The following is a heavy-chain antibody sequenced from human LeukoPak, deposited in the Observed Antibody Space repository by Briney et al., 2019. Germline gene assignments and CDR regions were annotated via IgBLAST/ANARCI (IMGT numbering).Heavy chain of an antibody. V-gene: IGHV3-74*01. CDR2: INSDGSST. J-gene: IGHJ3*02. CDR1: GFTFSSYW. Sequence: GGSLRLSCAASGFTFSSYWMHWVRQAPGEGLVWVSRINSDGSSTSYADSVKGRFTISRDNAKNTLYLQMNSLRAEDTAVYYCARDDFTISLGGDAFDIWGQGTMVTVSS. D-gene: IGHD3-3*01. CDR3: ARDDFTISLGGDAFDI.